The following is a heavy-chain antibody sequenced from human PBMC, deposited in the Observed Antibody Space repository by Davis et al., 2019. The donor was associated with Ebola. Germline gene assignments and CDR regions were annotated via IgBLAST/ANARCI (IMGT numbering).Heavy chain of an antibody. V-gene: IGHV3-30*03. D-gene: IGHD3-22*01. Sequence: GGSLRLSCATSGFTFSTYGMHWVRQAPGKGLEWVAIISYDGSNKYYADSVKGRFTVSRDNAKNSLYLQMNSLRDEDTAVYYCARDYYTLPGAEDPWGQGTLVTVSS. CDR2: ISYDGSNK. CDR3: ARDYYTLPGAEDP. CDR1: GFTFSTYG. J-gene: IGHJ5*02.